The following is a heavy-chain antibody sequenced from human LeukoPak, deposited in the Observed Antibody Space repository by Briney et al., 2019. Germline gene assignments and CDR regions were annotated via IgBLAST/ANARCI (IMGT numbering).Heavy chain of an antibody. D-gene: IGHD5-24*01. Sequence: GGSLRLSCAASGFTFSSYSMNWVRQAPGKGLEWVSYISSSSSTIYYVDSVKGRFTISRDNAKNSLYLQMNSLRAEDTAVYYCARAFDGYNDYWGQGTLVTVSS. CDR3: ARAFDGYNDY. CDR2: ISSSSSTI. CDR1: GFTFSSYS. J-gene: IGHJ4*02. V-gene: IGHV3-48*04.